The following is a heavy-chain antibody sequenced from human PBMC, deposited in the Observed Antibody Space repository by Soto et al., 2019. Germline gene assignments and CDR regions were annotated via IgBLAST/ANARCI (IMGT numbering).Heavy chain of an antibody. CDR1: GFTFSIFA. D-gene: IGHD3-10*01. CDR3: AKEVSMGSTVDLGY. J-gene: IGHJ1*01. V-gene: IGHV3-23*01. CDR2: ISCSGGST. Sequence: GGSLRLSCAASGFTFSIFAMSWVRQSPGKGLEWVSTISCSGGSTYYADAVKGRFSISRDNSMGTLYLQMKSLRVEDTAIYYCAKEVSMGSTVDLGYWGQGNLVTVSS.